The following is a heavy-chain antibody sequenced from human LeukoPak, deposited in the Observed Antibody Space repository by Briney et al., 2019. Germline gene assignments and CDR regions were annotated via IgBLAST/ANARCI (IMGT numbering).Heavy chain of an antibody. CDR2: INPNSGGT. D-gene: IGHD3-10*01. V-gene: IGHV1-2*04. CDR1: GYTFTGYY. J-gene: IGHJ3*02. CDR3: ARGRGSGIGYAFVI. Sequence: ASVKVSCKASGYTFTGYYMHWVRQAPGQGLEWMGWINPNSGGTNYAQKFQGWVTMTRDTSISTAYMELSRLRSDDTAVYYCARGRGSGIGYAFVIWGQGTMVTVSS.